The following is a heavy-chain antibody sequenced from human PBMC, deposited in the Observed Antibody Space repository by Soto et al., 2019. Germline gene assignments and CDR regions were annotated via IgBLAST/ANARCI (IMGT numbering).Heavy chain of an antibody. Sequence: QVQLVESGGGVVQPGRSLRLSCAASGFTFSSYGMHWVRQAPGKGLEWVAVIWYDGSNKYYADSVKGRFTISRDNSKNTLYLQMNSLRAGDTAVYYCASGSSGWYEVPSAFDIWGQGTMVTVSS. CDR2: IWYDGSNK. CDR3: ASGSSGWYEVPSAFDI. J-gene: IGHJ3*02. D-gene: IGHD6-19*01. CDR1: GFTFSSYG. V-gene: IGHV3-33*01.